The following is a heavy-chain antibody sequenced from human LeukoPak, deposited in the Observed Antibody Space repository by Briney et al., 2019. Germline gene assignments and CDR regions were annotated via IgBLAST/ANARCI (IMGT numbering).Heavy chain of an antibody. CDR2: IRSRAYGATT. D-gene: IGHD3-10*01. CDR1: GFTFSSYS. CDR3: SRADYYGSGSPISLDV. Sequence: PGGSLRLSCAASGFTFSSYSMNWVRQAPGKGLEWVGFIRSRAYGATTEYAASVKGRFTISRDDSKSIAYLQMNSLKTEDTAVYYCSRADYYGSGSPISLDVWGKGTTVTVS. J-gene: IGHJ6*03. V-gene: IGHV3-49*04.